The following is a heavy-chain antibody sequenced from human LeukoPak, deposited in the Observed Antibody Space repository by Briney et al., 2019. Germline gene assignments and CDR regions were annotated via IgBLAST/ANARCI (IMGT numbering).Heavy chain of an antibody. J-gene: IGHJ6*02. V-gene: IGHV3-7*01. D-gene: IGHD2-2*01. CDR1: GFTFSSYW. Sequence: PGGSLRLSCAASGFTFSSYWMSWVRQAPGKGLEWVANIKQDGSEKYYVDSVKGRFTISRDNAKNSLYLQMNSLRAGDTAVYYCAREGRYCSSTSCYHYYYGMDVWGQGTTVTVSS. CDR3: AREGRYCSSTSCYHYYYGMDV. CDR2: IKQDGSEK.